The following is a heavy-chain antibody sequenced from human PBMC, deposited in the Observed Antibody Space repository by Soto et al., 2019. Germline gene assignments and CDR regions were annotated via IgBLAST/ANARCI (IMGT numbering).Heavy chain of an antibody. Sequence: QVQLVQSGAEVKKPGSSVKVSCKASGGTFSSYAISWVRQAPGQGLEWMGGIIPIFGTANYAQKFQGRVTITADESTSTAYMELSSLRSEDTAVYYCASDLCGGDCPTPYYGMDVWGQGTTVTVSS. V-gene: IGHV1-69*12. CDR2: IIPIFGTA. CDR1: GGTFSSYA. J-gene: IGHJ6*02. D-gene: IGHD2-21*02. CDR3: ASDLCGGDCPTPYYGMDV.